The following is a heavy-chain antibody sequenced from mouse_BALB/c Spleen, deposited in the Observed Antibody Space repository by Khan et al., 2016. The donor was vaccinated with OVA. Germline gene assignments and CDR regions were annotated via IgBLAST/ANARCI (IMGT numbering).Heavy chain of an antibody. CDR3: ARGNYYGYAMDY. J-gene: IGHJ4*01. V-gene: IGHV3-2*02. CDR1: GYSITSNYA. D-gene: IGHD1-1*01. Sequence: EVQLQESGPGLVKPSQSLSLTCTVTGYSITSNYAWNWIRQFPGNKLEWVGYISYSGTTSYNPSLKSRISITRDTSKNQFFLQLNSETTEDTATYYCARGNYYGYAMDYWGQGTSVTVSS. CDR2: ISYSGTT.